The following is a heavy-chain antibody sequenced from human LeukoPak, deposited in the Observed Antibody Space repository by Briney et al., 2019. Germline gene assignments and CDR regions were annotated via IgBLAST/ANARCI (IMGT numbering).Heavy chain of an antibody. D-gene: IGHD6-25*01. J-gene: IGHJ6*02. Sequence: SETLSLTCAVSGGSISSGGYSWSWIRQPPGKGLEWIGYIYYSGSTNYNPSLKSRVTISVDTSKNQFSLKLSSVTAADTAVYYCARQREDSDYYYGMDVWGQGTTVTVSS. CDR2: IYYSGST. CDR1: GGSISSGGYS. CDR3: ARQREDSDYYYGMDV. V-gene: IGHV4-61*08.